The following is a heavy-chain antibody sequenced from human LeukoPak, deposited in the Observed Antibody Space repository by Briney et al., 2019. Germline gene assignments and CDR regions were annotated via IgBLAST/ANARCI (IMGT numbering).Heavy chain of an antibody. CDR3: ARDQGLYDILTGYYPDGMDV. CDR2: IYYSGST. Sequence: SETLSLTCTVSGGSISSSSYYWGWIRQPPGKGLEWIGSIYYSGSTYYNPSLKSRVTISVDTSKNQFSLKLSSVTAADTAVYYSARDQGLYDILTGYYPDGMDVWGQGTTVTVSS. V-gene: IGHV4-39*07. D-gene: IGHD3-9*01. CDR1: GGSISSSSYY. J-gene: IGHJ6*02.